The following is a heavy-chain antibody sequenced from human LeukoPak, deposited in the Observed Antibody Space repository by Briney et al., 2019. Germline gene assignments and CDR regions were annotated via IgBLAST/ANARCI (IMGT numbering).Heavy chain of an antibody. CDR3: AKGQGYYDSSGYCDY. Sequence: GGSLRLSCAASGFSFSSYAMSWVRQAPGKGLEWVSAISGSGGSTYYADSVKGRFTISRDNSKNTLYLQMNSLRAEDTAVYYCAKGQGYYDSSGYCDYWGQGTLVTVSS. D-gene: IGHD3-22*01. J-gene: IGHJ4*02. V-gene: IGHV3-23*01. CDR2: ISGSGGST. CDR1: GFSFSSYA.